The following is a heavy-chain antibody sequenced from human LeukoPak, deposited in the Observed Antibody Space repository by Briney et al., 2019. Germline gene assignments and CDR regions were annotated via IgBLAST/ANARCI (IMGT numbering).Heavy chain of an antibody. J-gene: IGHJ3*02. CDR1: GYTLTELS. CDR2: FDPEDGET. CDR3: ATGYSSSWDDRAFDI. Sequence: GASVKVSCKVSGYTLTELSMHWVRQAPGKGLEWMGGFDPEDGETIYAQKFQGRVTMTEDTSTDTAYMELSSLRSEDTAVYYRATGYSSSWDDRAFDIWDQGTMVTVSS. D-gene: IGHD6-13*01. V-gene: IGHV1-24*01.